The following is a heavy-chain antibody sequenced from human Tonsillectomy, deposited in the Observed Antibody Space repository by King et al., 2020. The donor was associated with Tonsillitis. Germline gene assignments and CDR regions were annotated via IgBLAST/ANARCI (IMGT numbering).Heavy chain of an antibody. CDR3: AREVVKGGRKYYYFGMDI. J-gene: IGHJ6*02. V-gene: IGHV4-4*08. CDR2: IYYSGST. CDR1: GGSISSYY. Sequence: VQLQESGPGLVKPSETLSLTCTVSGGSISSYYWSWIRQPPGKGLEGIGYIYYSGSTNYNPSLKSRVTISVDTSKNQFSLKLSSVTAADTAVYYCAREVVKGGRKYYYFGMDIWGQGTTVTVSS. D-gene: IGHD2-15*01.